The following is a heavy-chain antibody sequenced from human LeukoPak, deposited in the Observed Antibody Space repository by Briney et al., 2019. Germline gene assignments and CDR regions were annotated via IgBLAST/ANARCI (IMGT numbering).Heavy chain of an antibody. CDR3: AKRGSKRGSGWYEDTSGRVSGSDYFDY. Sequence: GGSLRLSCAASGFAVSGNYMSWVRQAPGKGLEWVSVIYTGGSTYYAESVKGRFTISRDNSKNTLYLQMNSLRAEDTAVYYCAKRGSKRGSGWYEDTSGRVSGSDYFDYWGQGTLVTVSS. CDR1: GFAVSGNY. J-gene: IGHJ4*02. V-gene: IGHV3-53*01. CDR2: IYTGGST. D-gene: IGHD6-19*01.